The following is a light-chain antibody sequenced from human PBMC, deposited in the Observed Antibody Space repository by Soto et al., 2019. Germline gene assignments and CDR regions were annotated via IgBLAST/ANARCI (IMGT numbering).Light chain of an antibody. CDR3: ATWDDSLNGWV. CDR1: SSNIGSHT. Sequence: QSVLTQSPSASGTPGQRVTISCSGSSSNIGSHTVNWYQHLPGTAPKLLIYDNDQGPSGVPDRFSGSKSGPSASLAISGLQSEDEADYYCATWDDSLNGWVFGGGTKLTVL. V-gene: IGLV1-44*01. CDR2: DND. J-gene: IGLJ3*02.